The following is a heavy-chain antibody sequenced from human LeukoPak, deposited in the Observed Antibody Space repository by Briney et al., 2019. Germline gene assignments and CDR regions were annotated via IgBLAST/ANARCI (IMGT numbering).Heavy chain of an antibody. CDR1: GGSISSGGYY. J-gene: IGHJ3*02. V-gene: IGHV4-30-2*01. CDR2: IYHSGST. Sequence: PSQTLSLTCTVSGGSISSGGYYWSWIRQPPGKGLEWIGYIYHSGSTYYNPSLKSRVTISVDGSKNQFSLKLSSVTAADTAVYYCARATAPITIFGVVIDPVDAFDIWGQGTMVTVSS. D-gene: IGHD3-3*01. CDR3: ARATAPITIFGVVIDPVDAFDI.